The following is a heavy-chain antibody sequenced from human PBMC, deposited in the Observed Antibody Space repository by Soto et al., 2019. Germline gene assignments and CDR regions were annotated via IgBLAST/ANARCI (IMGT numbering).Heavy chain of an antibody. Sequence: QVQLVESGGGVVQPGRSLRLSCAASGFTFSSYGMHWVRQAPGKGLEWVAVISYDGSNKYYADSVKGRFTISRDNSKNTLYLQMSSLRAEDTAVYYCAKGAGWAEQQPVGDRFDYWGQGPLVTVSS. J-gene: IGHJ4*02. V-gene: IGHV3-30*18. CDR1: GFTFSSYG. CDR3: AKGAGWAEQQPVGDRFDY. D-gene: IGHD6-13*01. CDR2: ISYDGSNK.